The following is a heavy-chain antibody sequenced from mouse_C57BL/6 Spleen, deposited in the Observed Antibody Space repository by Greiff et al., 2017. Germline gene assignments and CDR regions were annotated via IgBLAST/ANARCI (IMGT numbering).Heavy chain of an antibody. CDR3: AIWEVYYYGSSYPYAMDY. V-gene: IGHV1-55*01. CDR1: GYTFTSYW. D-gene: IGHD1-1*01. CDR2: IYPGSGST. J-gene: IGHJ4*01. Sequence: QVQLQQPGAELVKPGASVKMSCKASGYTFTSYWITWVKQRPGQGLEWIGDIYPGSGSTNYNEKFKSKATLTVDTSSSTAYMQLSSLTSEDSAVYYCAIWEVYYYGSSYPYAMDYWGQGTSVTVSS.